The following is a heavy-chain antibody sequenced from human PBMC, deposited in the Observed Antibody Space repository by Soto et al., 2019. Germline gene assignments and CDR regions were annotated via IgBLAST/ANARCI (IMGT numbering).Heavy chain of an antibody. D-gene: IGHD4-17*01. CDR3: ARATDYGDYAFDI. CDR1: GFTFSSYS. CDR2: ISSSSSYI. Sequence: GESLKISCAASGFTFSSYSMNWVRQAPGKGLEWVSSISSSSSYIYYADSVKGRFTISRDNAKNSLYLQMNSLRAEDTAVYYCARATDYGDYAFDIWGQGTMVTVSS. V-gene: IGHV3-21*01. J-gene: IGHJ3*02.